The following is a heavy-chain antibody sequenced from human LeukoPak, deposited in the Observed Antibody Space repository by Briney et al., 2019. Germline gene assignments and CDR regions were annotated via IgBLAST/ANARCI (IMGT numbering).Heavy chain of an antibody. CDR1: GFTFSSYS. CDR2: ISSSSSTI. D-gene: IGHD6-19*01. J-gene: IGHJ4*02. CDR3: ARGSIAVAGTYGY. Sequence: GGSLRLSCAASGFTFSSYSMNWVRQAPGKGLEWVSYISSSSSTIYYADSVKGRFTISRDNAKNSLYLQMNSLRAEDTAVYYCARGSIAVAGTYGYWGQGTLVTVSS. V-gene: IGHV3-48*01.